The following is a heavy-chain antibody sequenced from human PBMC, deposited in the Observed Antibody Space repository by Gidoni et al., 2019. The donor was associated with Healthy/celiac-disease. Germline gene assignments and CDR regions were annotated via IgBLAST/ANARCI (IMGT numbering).Heavy chain of an antibody. J-gene: IGHJ6*02. Sequence: EVQLLESGGGLVQPGGSLRLSCAASGFTFSSYAMRWVRQAPGKGLEWVSAISGSGGSTYYADSVKGRFTISRDNSKNTLYLQMNSLRAEDTAVYYCAKDGAHIVVVVAATGGSGMDVWAKGPRSPSP. CDR1: GFTFSSYA. CDR3: AKDGAHIVVVVAATGGSGMDV. CDR2: ISGSGGST. V-gene: IGHV3-23*01. D-gene: IGHD2-15*01.